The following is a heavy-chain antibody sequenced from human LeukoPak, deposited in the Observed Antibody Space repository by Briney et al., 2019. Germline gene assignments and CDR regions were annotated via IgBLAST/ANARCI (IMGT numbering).Heavy chain of an antibody. CDR3: ARGRTTQSYASSGFYPRDY. J-gene: IGHJ4*02. Sequence: GGSLRLSCAASGFTFSSYAMSWVRQAPGKGLEWVSAISGSGGSTYYADSVKGRFTISRDNSKNTLYLQMNSLRAEDTAVYYCARGRTTQSYASSGFYPRDYWGQGTVVTVSS. CDR1: GFTFSSYA. D-gene: IGHD3-22*01. V-gene: IGHV3-23*01. CDR2: ISGSGGST.